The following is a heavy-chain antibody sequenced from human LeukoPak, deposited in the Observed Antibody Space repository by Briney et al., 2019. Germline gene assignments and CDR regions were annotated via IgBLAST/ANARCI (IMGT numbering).Heavy chain of an antibody. D-gene: IGHD1-26*01. CDR2: IYYSGST. CDR1: GGSISSSSYY. V-gene: IGHV4-61*05. J-gene: IGHJ4*02. Sequence: SETLSLTCTVSGGSISSSSYYWGWIRQPPGKGLEWIGYIYYSGSTNYNPSLKSRVTISVDTSKNQFSLKLSSVTAADTAVYYCARWSSGGSGNDIDYWGQGTLVTVSS. CDR3: ARWSSGGSGNDIDY.